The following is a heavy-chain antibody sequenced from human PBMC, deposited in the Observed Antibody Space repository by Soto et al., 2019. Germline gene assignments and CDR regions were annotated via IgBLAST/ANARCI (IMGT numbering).Heavy chain of an antibody. J-gene: IGHJ4*02. D-gene: IGHD3-10*01. CDR3: ARGRASGSYYSLDY. CDR2: INPNSGNI. CDR1: GNTFTSYD. Sequence: ASVKVSCKASGNTFTSYDINWVRHATGHGLEWMGWINPNSGNIGYAQKFQGRVTMTRDTAIRTAYMEVSRLRSDDTAVYYCARGRASGSYYSLDYWGQGTLVTVSS. V-gene: IGHV1-8*01.